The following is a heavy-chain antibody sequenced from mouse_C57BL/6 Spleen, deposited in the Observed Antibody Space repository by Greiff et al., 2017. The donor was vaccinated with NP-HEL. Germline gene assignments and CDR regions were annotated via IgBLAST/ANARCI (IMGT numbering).Heavy chain of an antibody. Sequence: VQLQQSGAELARPGASVKLSCKASGYTFTSYGISWVKQRTGQGLEWIGEIYPRSGNTYYNEKFKGKATLTADKSSSTAYMGLRSLTSEDSAVYFCARTYYYGSPLYAMDYWGQGTSVTVSS. CDR1: GYTFTSYG. J-gene: IGHJ4*01. CDR2: IYPRSGNT. CDR3: ARTYYYGSPLYAMDY. D-gene: IGHD1-1*01. V-gene: IGHV1-81*01.